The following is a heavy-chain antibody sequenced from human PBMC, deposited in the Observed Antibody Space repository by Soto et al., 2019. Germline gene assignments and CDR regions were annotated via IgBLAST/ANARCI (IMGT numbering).Heavy chain of an antibody. V-gene: IGHV3-23*01. J-gene: IGHJ4*02. Sequence: GALRLSCAASGFTFSSYAMSWVRQAPGKGLEWVSAISGSGGSTYYADSVKGRFTISRDNSKNTLYLQMNSLRAEDTAVYYCAKDYYDIRYYFDYWGQGTLVTVSS. D-gene: IGHD3-22*01. CDR1: GFTFSSYA. CDR3: AKDYYDIRYYFDY. CDR2: ISGSGGST.